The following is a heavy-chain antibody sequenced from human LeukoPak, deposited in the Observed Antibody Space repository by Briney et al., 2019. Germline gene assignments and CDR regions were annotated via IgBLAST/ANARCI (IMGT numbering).Heavy chain of an antibody. CDR1: GGSISSSSYY. CDR2: IYYSGST. Sequence: SETLSLTCTVSGGSISSSSYYWGWIRQPPGKGLEWIGSIYYSGSTYYNPSLKSRVTISVDTSKNQFSLKLSSVTAADTAVYYCARTSLEYYYMDVWGKGTTVTVSS. CDR3: ARTSLEYYYMDV. J-gene: IGHJ6*03. V-gene: IGHV4-39*07.